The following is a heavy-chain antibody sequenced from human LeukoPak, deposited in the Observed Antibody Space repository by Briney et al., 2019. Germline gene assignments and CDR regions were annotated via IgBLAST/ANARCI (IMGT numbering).Heavy chain of an antibody. CDR1: GGSISSGGYS. CDR3: ARGVYSGYDFGFDY. J-gene: IGHJ4*02. Sequence: SQTLSLTCAVSGGSISSGGYSWSWIRQPPGKGLEWIGYIYHSGSTYYNPSPKSRVTISVDRSKNQFSLKLSSVTAADTAVYYCARGVYSGYDFGFDYWGQGTLVTVSS. D-gene: IGHD5-12*01. V-gene: IGHV4-30-2*01. CDR2: IYHSGST.